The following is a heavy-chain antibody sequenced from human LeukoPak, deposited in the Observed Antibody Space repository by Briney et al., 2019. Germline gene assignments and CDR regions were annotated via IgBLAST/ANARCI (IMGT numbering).Heavy chain of an antibody. D-gene: IGHD3-16*01. V-gene: IGHV1-18*01. CDR3: ALIKYYFDY. Sequence: ASVKVSCKASGYTFTSYGISWVRQAPGQGLEWMGWISAYNGNTNYAQKLQGRVTMTRDMSTSTVYMELSSLRSEDTAVYYCALIKYYFDYWGQGTLVTVSS. CDR2: ISAYNGNT. CDR1: GYTFTSYG. J-gene: IGHJ4*02.